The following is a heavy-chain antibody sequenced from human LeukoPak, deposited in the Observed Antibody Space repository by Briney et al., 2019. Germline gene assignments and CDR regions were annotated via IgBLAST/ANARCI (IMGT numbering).Heavy chain of an antibody. Sequence: GESLKISCKGSGYTFTNYWIGWVRQMPGKGLEWMGIIYLGDSERKYNPSLQGQVTISADKSISTVYLQWSSLKASDTAIYYCARIEGSTFDYWGQGTLVTVSS. V-gene: IGHV5-51*01. CDR3: ARIEGSTFDY. CDR1: GYTFTNYW. J-gene: IGHJ4*02. CDR2: IYLGDSER.